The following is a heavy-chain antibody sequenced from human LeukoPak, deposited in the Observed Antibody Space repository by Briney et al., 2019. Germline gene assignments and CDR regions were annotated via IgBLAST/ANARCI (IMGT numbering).Heavy chain of an antibody. V-gene: IGHV4-59*01. CDR1: GGSISSYY. CDR2: IYYSGST. J-gene: IGHJ4*02. CDR3: ARMSSGYYPNFDY. D-gene: IGHD3-22*01. Sequence: SETLSLTCTVSGGSISSYYWSRIRQPRGKGLEWIGYIYYSGSTNYNPSLKSRVTISVDTSKNQFSLKLSSVTAADTAVYYCARMSSGYYPNFDYWGQGTLVTVSS.